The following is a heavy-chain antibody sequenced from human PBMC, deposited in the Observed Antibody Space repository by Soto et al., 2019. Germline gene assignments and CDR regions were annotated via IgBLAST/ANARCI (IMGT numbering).Heavy chain of an antibody. J-gene: IGHJ6*02. CDR2: ISYDGSNK. V-gene: IGHV3-30-3*01. D-gene: IGHD2-2*01. CDR3: ASNIVVVPAARPPYYYYYGMDV. CDR1: GFTFISYA. Sequence: PGGSLRLSCAASGFTFISYAMHWVRQAPGKGLEWVAVISYDGSNKYYADSVKGRFTISRDNSKNTLYLQMNSLRAEDTAVYYCASNIVVVPAARPPYYYYYGMDVWGQGTTVTVSS.